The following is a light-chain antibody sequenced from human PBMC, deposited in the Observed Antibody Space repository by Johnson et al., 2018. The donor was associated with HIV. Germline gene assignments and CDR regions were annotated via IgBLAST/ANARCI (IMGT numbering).Light chain of an antibody. CDR1: SSNIGNNY. Sequence: QPVLTQPPSVSAAPGQKVTISCSGSSSNIGNNYVSWYQQLPGTAPKLLIYENNKRPSGITDRFSGSKSGTSATLGITGLQTGDEADYYCATWDNSLSGYVFGTGTKVTVL. V-gene: IGLV1-51*02. CDR2: ENN. J-gene: IGLJ1*01. CDR3: ATWDNSLSGYV.